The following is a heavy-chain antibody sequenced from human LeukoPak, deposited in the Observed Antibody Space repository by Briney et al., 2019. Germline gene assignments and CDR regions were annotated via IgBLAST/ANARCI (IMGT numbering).Heavy chain of an antibody. V-gene: IGHV3-23*01. D-gene: IGHD3-10*01. CDR3: AKDQHGSPDY. CDR1: GFTFSSYA. Sequence: GGSLRLSRAASGFTFSSYAMSWVRQAPGKGLEWVSAISGSGGSIYYADSVKGRFTISRDNSKNTLYLQMNSLRAEDTAVYYCAKDQHGSPDYWGQGTLVTVSS. J-gene: IGHJ4*02. CDR2: ISGSGGSI.